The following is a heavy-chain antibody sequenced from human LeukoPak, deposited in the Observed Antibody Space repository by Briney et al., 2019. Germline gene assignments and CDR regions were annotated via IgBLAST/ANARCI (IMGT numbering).Heavy chain of an antibody. Sequence: SQTLSLPCTVSGGPISSGAYYWSWIRQHPGKGLEWIGYIYYSGSTYYNPSLKSRVTISVDTSKNQFSLRLSSVTAADTAVYYCARDHIAAAGYRHFDYWGQGTLVTVSS. J-gene: IGHJ4*02. CDR3: ARDHIAAAGYRHFDY. V-gene: IGHV4-31*03. CDR1: GGPISSGAYY. D-gene: IGHD6-13*01. CDR2: IYYSGST.